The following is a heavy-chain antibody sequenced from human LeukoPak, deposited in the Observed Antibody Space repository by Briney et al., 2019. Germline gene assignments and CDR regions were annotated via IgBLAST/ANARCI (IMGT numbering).Heavy chain of an antibody. V-gene: IGHV3-7*01. CDR2: IKEDGSEK. CDR3: ARYSGSYAMEH. Sequence: PGGSLRLSCAASGFTFSSYWMSWVRQAPGKGLEWVANIKEDGSEKYYVDSVKGRFTISRDNGKNSLYLQMNSLRAEDTAVFYCARYSGSYAMEHWGQGTLVTVSS. CDR1: GFTFSSYW. J-gene: IGHJ4*02. D-gene: IGHD1-26*01.